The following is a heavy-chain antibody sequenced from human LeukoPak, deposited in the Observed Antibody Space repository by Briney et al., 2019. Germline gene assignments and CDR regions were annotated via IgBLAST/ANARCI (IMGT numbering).Heavy chain of an antibody. CDR1: GFTVTSNY. CDR3: ADAFDI. Sequence: PGGSLSLSCAASGFTVTSNYMSWVRQAPGKGLEWVSIIYTGGNTCYADSVKGRFTISRDNSKNTLYLQMNSLRAEDTAVYYCADAFDIWGQGTMVTVSS. CDR2: IYTGGNT. J-gene: IGHJ3*02. V-gene: IGHV3-53*01.